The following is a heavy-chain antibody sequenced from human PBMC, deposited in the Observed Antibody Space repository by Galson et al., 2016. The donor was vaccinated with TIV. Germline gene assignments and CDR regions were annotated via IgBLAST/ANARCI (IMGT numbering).Heavy chain of an antibody. D-gene: IGHD4-23*01. J-gene: IGHJ4*02. V-gene: IGHV4-31*11. Sequence: TLSLTCAVSGYSIKSGYFWGWIRQPPGKGLEWIGYIYYRGSTYYNPSLKSRVTISIDTSKNQFSLKLSSVTAADTAIYCCARDVTLDYWGQGTLVTVSS. CDR1: GYSIKSGYF. CDR2: IYYRGST. CDR3: ARDVTLDY.